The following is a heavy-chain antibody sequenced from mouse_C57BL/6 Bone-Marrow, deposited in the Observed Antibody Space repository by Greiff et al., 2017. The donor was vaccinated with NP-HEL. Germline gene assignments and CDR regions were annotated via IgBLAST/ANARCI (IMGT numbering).Heavy chain of an antibody. D-gene: IGHD1-1*01. V-gene: IGHV14-4*01. J-gene: IGHJ2*01. CDR2: IDPENGDT. CDR3: TLITTVNY. CDR1: GFNIKDDY. Sequence: VQLQQSGAELVRPGASVKLSCTASGFNIKDDYMHWVKQRPEQGLEWIGWIDPENGDTEYASKFQGKATITADTSSNTAYRQLSSLTSEDTAVYYCTLITTVNYWGQGTTLTVSS.